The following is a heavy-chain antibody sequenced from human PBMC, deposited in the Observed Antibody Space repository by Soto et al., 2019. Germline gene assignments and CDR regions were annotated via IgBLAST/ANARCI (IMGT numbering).Heavy chain of an antibody. J-gene: IGHJ5*02. V-gene: IGHV3-23*01. Sequence: PGGSLRLSCAASGFTFSSYAMSWVRQAPGKGLEWVSAISGSGGSTYYADSVKGRFTISRDNSKNTLYLQMNSLRAEDTAVYYCANTGAYGSGSYYFHWFDPWGQGTLVTVSS. CDR3: ANTGAYGSGSYYFHWFDP. CDR2: ISGSGGST. CDR1: GFTFSSYA. D-gene: IGHD3-10*01.